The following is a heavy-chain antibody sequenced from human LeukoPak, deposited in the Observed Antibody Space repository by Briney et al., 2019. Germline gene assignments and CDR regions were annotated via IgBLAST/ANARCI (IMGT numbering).Heavy chain of an antibody. J-gene: IGHJ3*02. V-gene: IGHV3-9*03. CDR3: AKAKSSRWGAFDI. CDR2: ISWNSGSI. CDR1: GFTFDDYA. D-gene: IGHD6-13*01. Sequence: SLRLSCAASGFTFDDYAMHWVRQAPGKGLEWASGISWNSGSIGYADSVKGRFTISRDNAKNSLYLQMNSLRAEDMALYYYAKAKSSRWGAFDIWGQGTMVTVSS.